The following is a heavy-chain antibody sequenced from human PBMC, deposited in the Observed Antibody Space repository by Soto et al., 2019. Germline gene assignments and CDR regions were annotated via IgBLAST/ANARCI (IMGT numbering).Heavy chain of an antibody. CDR3: AKTCGGDCSDAFDI. Sequence: SETLSLTCAVYGGSFSGYYWSWIRQPPGKGLEWIGEINHSGSTNYNPSLKSRVTISVDTSKNQFSLKLSSVTAADMAVYYCAKTCGGDCSDAFDIWGQGTMVTVSS. CDR2: INHSGST. D-gene: IGHD2-21*02. J-gene: IGHJ3*02. V-gene: IGHV4-34*01. CDR1: GGSFSGYY.